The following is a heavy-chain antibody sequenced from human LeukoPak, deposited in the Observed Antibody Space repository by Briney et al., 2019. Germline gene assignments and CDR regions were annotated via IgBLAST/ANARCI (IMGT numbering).Heavy chain of an antibody. V-gene: IGHV1-2*02. CDR3: ARDNDSSWFPN. Sequence: ASVKVSCKASGNTFTNYYMHWVRQAPGQGLEWMGWINPNSGGTDYAQKFQGRVTMARDTSISTAYMELSRLRSDDTAVYYCARDNDSSWFPNWGQGTLVTVSS. CDR2: INPNSGGT. J-gene: IGHJ4*02. CDR1: GNTFTNYY. D-gene: IGHD3-22*01.